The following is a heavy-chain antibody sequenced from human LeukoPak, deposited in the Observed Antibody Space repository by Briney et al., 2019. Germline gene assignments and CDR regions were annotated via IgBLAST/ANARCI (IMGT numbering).Heavy chain of an antibody. CDR2: IYYSGST. CDR1: GGSISSYY. Sequence: PSETLSLTCTVSGGSISSYYWSWIRQPPGKGLEWIGYIYYSGSTNYNPSLKSRVTISVDTSKNQFSLKLSSVTAADTAVYYCARGEGIAAAGSEDYFDYWGQGTLVTVSS. J-gene: IGHJ4*02. CDR3: ARGEGIAAAGSEDYFDY. V-gene: IGHV4-59*01. D-gene: IGHD6-13*01.